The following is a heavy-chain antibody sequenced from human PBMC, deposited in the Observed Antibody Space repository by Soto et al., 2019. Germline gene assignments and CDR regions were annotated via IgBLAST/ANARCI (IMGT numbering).Heavy chain of an antibody. V-gene: IGHV3-30-3*01. J-gene: IGHJ4*01. CDR3: ARARGYSYLEPDY. Sequence: QVQLVESGGGVVQPGRSLRLSCAASGFTFSSCAMHWVRQAPGKGLEWVAVISSDGSNKYYADSVKGRFTISRDNSKNTLYLQMNSLRGEDTAVYYCARARGYSYLEPDYWGHGTLVTVSS. CDR1: GFTFSSCA. D-gene: IGHD5-18*01. CDR2: ISSDGSNK.